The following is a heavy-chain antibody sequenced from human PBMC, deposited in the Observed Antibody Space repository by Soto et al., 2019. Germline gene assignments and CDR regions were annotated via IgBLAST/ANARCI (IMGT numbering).Heavy chain of an antibody. CDR1: GFTFSDYY. CDR2: ISGSGTNI. V-gene: IGHV3-11*01. CDR3: AKMLSTGWYDPVFH. D-gene: IGHD6-19*01. Sequence: QVQLVESGGGSVKTRGSLRLSCAGSGFTFSDYYMSWVRRAPGKGLEWISYISGSGTNIYYADSVKGRFTISRDNAKNSVYLQMDSPRAEDTATYFCAKMLSTGWYDPVFHWGQGTLVSVSS. J-gene: IGHJ4*02.